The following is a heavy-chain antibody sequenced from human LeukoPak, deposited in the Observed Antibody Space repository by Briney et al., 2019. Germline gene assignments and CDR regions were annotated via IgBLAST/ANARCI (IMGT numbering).Heavy chain of an antibody. CDR1: GYTLTELS. CDR2: FDPEDGET. J-gene: IGHJ2*01. CDR3: ATLGEQWLVRRLVGYFDL. Sequence: ASVKVSCKVSGYTLTELSMHWVQQAPGKGLEWMGGFDPEDGETIYAQKFQGRVTMTEDTSTDTAYMELSSLRSEDTAVYYCATLGEQWLVRRLVGYFDLWGRGTLVTVSS. D-gene: IGHD6-19*01. V-gene: IGHV1-24*01.